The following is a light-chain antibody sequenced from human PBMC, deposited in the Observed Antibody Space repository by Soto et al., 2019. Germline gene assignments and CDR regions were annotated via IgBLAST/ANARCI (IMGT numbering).Light chain of an antibody. CDR3: QQYNNWPVYT. Sequence: EIVMTQSPATLSVSPGEGATLSCRASQSVSSNLAWYQQKPGQAPRLLIFGASTRATGIPARFSGSGSGTEFTLTISSRQSEDFAVYYCQQYNNWPVYTFGQGTKLEIK. J-gene: IGKJ2*01. V-gene: IGKV3-15*01. CDR2: GAS. CDR1: QSVSSN.